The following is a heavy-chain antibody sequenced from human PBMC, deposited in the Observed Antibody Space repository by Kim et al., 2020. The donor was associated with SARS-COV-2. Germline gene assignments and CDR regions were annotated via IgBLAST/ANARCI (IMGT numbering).Heavy chain of an antibody. CDR1: GFTFDDYA. V-gene: IGHV3-9*01. CDR3: ARGVWFDP. D-gene: IGHD3-10*01. CDR2: ISWNSGSI. J-gene: IGHJ5*02. Sequence: GGSLRLSCAASGFTFDDYAMHWVRQAPGKGLEWVSGISWNSGSIGYADSVKGRFTISRDNAKNSLYLQMNSLRAEDTALYYCARGVWFDPWGQGTLVTVSS.